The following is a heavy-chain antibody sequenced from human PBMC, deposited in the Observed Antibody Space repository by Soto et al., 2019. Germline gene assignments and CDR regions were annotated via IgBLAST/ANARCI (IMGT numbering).Heavy chain of an antibody. D-gene: IGHD2-15*01. CDR1: GFTFSMSA. J-gene: IGHJ3*02. CDR3: ASHSWGPQNPPGHDGFEI. V-gene: IGHV3-30-3*01. CDR2: ISYDGNNE. Sequence: QVQLVESGGGVVQPGGSLRLSCAASGFTFSMSAMHWVRQAPGKGLEWVAFISYDGNNEFYADSLQGRVTISRDNSKDILLLQLNSRTADDTALYFCASHSWGPQNPPGHDGFEIWGRGTMVTVSS.